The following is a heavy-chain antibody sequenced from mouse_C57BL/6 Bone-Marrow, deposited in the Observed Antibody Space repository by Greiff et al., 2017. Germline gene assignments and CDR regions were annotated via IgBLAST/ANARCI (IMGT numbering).Heavy chain of an antibody. CDR1: GFTFSSYA. D-gene: IGHD1-1*01. V-gene: IGHV5-4*03. Sequence: DVMLVESGGGLVKPGGSLKLSCAASGFTFSSYAMSWVRQTPEKRLEWVATISDGGSYTYYPDNVQGRFTISRDNAKNNLYLQMSHLKSEDTAMYYCASSFFYYAMDYWGQGTSVTVSS. J-gene: IGHJ4*01. CDR2: ISDGGSYT. CDR3: ASSFFYYAMDY.